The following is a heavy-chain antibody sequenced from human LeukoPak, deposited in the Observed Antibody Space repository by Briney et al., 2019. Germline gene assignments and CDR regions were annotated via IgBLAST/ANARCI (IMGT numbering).Heavy chain of an antibody. CDR2: ISYDGSNK. V-gene: IGHV3-30-3*01. J-gene: IGHJ4*02. CDR1: GFTFSSYA. D-gene: IGHD6-19*01. CDR3: ASRSSSGWYSIDY. Sequence: SGGSLRLSGAASGFTFSSYAMHWDHQARGKGPEWVAVISYDGSNKYYADSVKGRFTISRDNSKNTLYLQMNSLRAEDTAVYYCASRSSSGWYSIDYWGQGTLVTVSS.